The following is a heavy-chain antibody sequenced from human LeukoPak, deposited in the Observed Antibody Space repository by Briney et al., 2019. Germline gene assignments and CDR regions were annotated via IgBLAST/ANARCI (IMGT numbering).Heavy chain of an antibody. V-gene: IGHV3-74*01. J-gene: IGHJ6*02. CDR2: INSDGSST. CDR3: ARDQIVVVPAAIQWYYYYGMDV. Sequence: GGSLRLSCAASGFTFSSYWMHWVRQAPGKGLVWVSRINSDGSSTSYADSVKGRFTISRDNSKNTLYLQMNSLRAEDTAVYYCARDQIVVVPAAIQWYYYYGMDVWGQGTTVTVSS. CDR1: GFTFSSYW. D-gene: IGHD2-2*02.